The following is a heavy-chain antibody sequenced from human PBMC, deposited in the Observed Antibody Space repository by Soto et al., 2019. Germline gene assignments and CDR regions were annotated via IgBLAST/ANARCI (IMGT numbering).Heavy chain of an antibody. J-gene: IGHJ4*02. Sequence: PGGSLRLSCAASGFSFIDHYMDWVRQAPGKGLEWVGRSRNKAKSYTTDYAASVKGRFTLSRDDSKNSVYLQMSSLEAEDTAVYYCARAHMTGTTHFDYWGQGNLVTVS. CDR3: ARAHMTGTTHFDY. D-gene: IGHD1-1*01. CDR2: SRNKAKSYTT. V-gene: IGHV3-72*01. CDR1: GFSFIDHY.